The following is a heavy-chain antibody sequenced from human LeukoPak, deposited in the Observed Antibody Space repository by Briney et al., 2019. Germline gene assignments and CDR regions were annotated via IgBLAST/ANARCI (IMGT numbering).Heavy chain of an antibody. CDR3: ARLRVYCSGGSCIPNDYYYGMDV. V-gene: IGHV4-4*07. D-gene: IGHD2-15*01. CDR2: VSTSGNT. Sequence: SETLSLTCSVSGGSISGFHWSWIRQTAGKGLEWIGRVSTSGNTFYNPSLESRVTMSADTSGIHFSLNLTSVTAADTAVYYCARLRVYCSGGSCIPNDYYYGMDVWGQGTTVTVSS. CDR1: GGSISGFH. J-gene: IGHJ6*02.